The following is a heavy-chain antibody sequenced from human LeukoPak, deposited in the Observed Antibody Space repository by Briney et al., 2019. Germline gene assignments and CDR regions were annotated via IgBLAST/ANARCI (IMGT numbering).Heavy chain of an antibody. CDR3: ARDKGVTGPGTFDI. CDR2: IIPIFGTA. J-gene: IGHJ3*02. V-gene: IGHV1-69*05. CDR1: GGTFSSYA. D-gene: IGHD1-20*01. Sequence: SVKVSCKASGGTFSSYAISWVRQVPGQGLEWMGGIIPIFGTANYAQKFQGRVTITTDESTSTAYMELSSLRSEDTAVYYCARDKGVTGPGTFDIWGQGTMVTVSS.